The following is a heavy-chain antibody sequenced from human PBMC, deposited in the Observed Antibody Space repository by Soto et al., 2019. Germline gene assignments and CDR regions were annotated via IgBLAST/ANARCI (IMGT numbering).Heavy chain of an antibody. V-gene: IGHV4-30-4*01. J-gene: IGHJ4*02. Sequence: SETLSLTCTVSGGSISSGDYYWSWIRQPPGKGLEWIGYIYYSGSTYYNPSLKSRVTISVDTSKNQFSLKLSSVTAADTAVYYCARDYYYGSGSYYIDYWGQGTLVTVSS. CDR1: GGSISSGDYY. CDR2: IYYSGST. D-gene: IGHD3-10*01. CDR3: ARDYYYGSGSYYIDY.